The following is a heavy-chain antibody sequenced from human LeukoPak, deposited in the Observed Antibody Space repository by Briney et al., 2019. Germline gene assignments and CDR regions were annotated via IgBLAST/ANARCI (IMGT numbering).Heavy chain of an antibody. J-gene: IGHJ4*02. CDR2: INHSGST. Sequence: PSQTLSLTCTVSGGSISSGGYYWSWIRQPPGKGLEWIGEINHSGSTNYNPSLKSRVTISVDTSKNQFSLKLSSVTAADTAVYYCAARDGYNLYFDYWGQGTLVTVSS. D-gene: IGHD5-24*01. CDR3: AARDGYNLYFDY. V-gene: IGHV4-30-2*01. CDR1: GGSISSGGYY.